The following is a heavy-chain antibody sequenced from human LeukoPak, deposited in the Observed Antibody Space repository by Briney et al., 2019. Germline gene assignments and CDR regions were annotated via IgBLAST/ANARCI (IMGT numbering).Heavy chain of an antibody. CDR1: GFTFSSYA. J-gene: IGHJ3*02. Sequence: PGGSLRLSCAASGFTFSSYAMSWVRQAPGKGLEWVSAISGSGGNTYYADSVKGRFTISRDNSKNTLYLQMNSLRAEDTAVYYCAKDRLVGVPAATRDAFDIWGQGTMVTVSS. CDR3: AKDRLVGVPAATRDAFDI. D-gene: IGHD2-2*01. V-gene: IGHV3-23*01. CDR2: ISGSGGNT.